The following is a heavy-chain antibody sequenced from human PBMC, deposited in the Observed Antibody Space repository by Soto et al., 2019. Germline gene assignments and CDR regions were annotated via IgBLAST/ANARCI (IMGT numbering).Heavy chain of an antibody. V-gene: IGHV4-31*03. Sequence: QVQLQESGPGLVKPSQTLSLTCTVSGGSISSGGYYWSWIRQHPGKGLEWIGYIYYSGSTYYNPSLKSRVTIXADXSXNQFSLKLSFVTAADTAVYYCATGGARIAAAGPFAYWGQGTLVTVSS. CDR3: ATGGARIAAAGPFAY. D-gene: IGHD6-13*01. J-gene: IGHJ4*02. CDR1: GGSISSGGYY. CDR2: IYYSGST.